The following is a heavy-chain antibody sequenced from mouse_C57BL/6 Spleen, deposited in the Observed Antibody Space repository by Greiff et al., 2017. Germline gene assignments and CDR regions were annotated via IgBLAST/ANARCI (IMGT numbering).Heavy chain of an antibody. V-gene: IGHV1-39*01. CDR1: GYSFTDYN. CDR3: ASKDYSITRGYYFDY. CDR2: INPNYGTT. Sequence: VQLQQSGPELVKPGASVKISCKASGYSFTDYNMNWVKPSNGKSLEWIGVINPNYGTTSYNQKFKGKATLTVDQSSSTASMQLNSLTSEDSAVYYYASKDYSITRGYYFDYWGQGTTLTVSS. D-gene: IGHD2-12*01. J-gene: IGHJ2*01.